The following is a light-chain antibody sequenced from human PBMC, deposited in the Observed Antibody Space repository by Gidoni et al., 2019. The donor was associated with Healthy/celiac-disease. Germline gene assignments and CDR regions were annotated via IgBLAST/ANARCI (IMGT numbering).Light chain of an antibody. J-gene: IGKJ4*01. V-gene: IGKV1-8*01. CDR1: QGISSY. Sequence: AIRMIQSPSSFSASTGDRVTITCRASQGISSYLAWYQQKPGKAPKLLIYAASTWQSGVPSRFSGSGSGKDFTLTISCLQSEDFATYYCQQYYSYPLTFGGGTKVEIK. CDR3: QQYYSYPLT. CDR2: AAS.